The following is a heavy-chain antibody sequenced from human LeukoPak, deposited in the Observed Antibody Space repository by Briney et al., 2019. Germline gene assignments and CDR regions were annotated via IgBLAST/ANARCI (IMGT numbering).Heavy chain of an antibody. CDR2: ISAYNGYT. J-gene: IGHJ4*02. CDR1: GYTFTNYG. V-gene: IGHV1-18*01. D-gene: IGHD3-22*01. Sequence: GASVKVSCKASGYTFTNYGINWVRQAPGQGLEWMAWISAYNGYTKYAEKLQGRVTMTTDTSTSTAYMELRSLRSDDTAVYYCARDLNRYYYDSSGCLDYWGQGTLVTVSS. CDR3: ARDLNRYYYDSSGCLDY.